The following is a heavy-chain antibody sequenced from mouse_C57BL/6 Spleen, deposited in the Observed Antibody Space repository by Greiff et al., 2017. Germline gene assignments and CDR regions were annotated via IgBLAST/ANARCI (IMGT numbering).Heavy chain of an antibody. J-gene: IGHJ1*03. CDR3: ATHYYGSSLWYFDV. CDR1: GFTFSSYA. CDR2: ISDGGSYT. Sequence: EVQLVESGGGLVKPGGSLKLSCAASGFTFSSYAMSWVRQTPEKRLEWVATISDGGSYTYYPDNVQGRFTISRDNAKNHLYLQMSHLKSEDTAMYYGATHYYGSSLWYFDVWGTGTTVTVSS. D-gene: IGHD1-1*01. V-gene: IGHV5-4*01.